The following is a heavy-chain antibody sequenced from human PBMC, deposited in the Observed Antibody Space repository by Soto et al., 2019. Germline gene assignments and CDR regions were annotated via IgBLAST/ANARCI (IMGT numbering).Heavy chain of an antibody. CDR2: ISYGGST. V-gene: IGHV4-31*03. CDR1: GGSINSGGYC. Sequence: QVQLQESGPGLVKPSQTLSLTCTVSGGSINSGGYCWSWIRQHPGKGLDWIGCISYGGSTSYNPSVKSRVTLPVDTSKNQYSLKLSSVTAADTAVYYCSRGILVWGQGTLITVSP. CDR3: SRGILV. D-gene: IGHD5-18*01. J-gene: IGHJ4*02.